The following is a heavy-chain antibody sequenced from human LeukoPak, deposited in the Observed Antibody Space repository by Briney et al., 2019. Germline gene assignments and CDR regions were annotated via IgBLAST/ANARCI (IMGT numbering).Heavy chain of an antibody. CDR3: ARDSENCGGDCLDY. V-gene: IGHV3-53*01. D-gene: IGHD2-21*02. CDR2: IYSGGTT. CDR1: GFTVSSHY. J-gene: IGHJ4*02. Sequence: PGGSLRLSCAASGFTVSSHYMSWVRQAPGKGLEWVSVIYSGGTTYYADSVKGRFTISRDNSKNTLYLQMNSLRAEDTAVYYCARDSENCGGDCLDYCGQGTLVTVSS.